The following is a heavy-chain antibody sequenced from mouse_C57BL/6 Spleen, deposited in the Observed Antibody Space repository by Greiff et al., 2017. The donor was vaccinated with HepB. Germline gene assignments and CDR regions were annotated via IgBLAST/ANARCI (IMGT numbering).Heavy chain of an antibody. CDR1: GYTFTSYW. CDR2: IHPNSGST. Sequence: VQLQQPGAELVKPGASVKLSCKASGYTFTSYWMHWVKQRPGQGLEWIGMIHPNSGSTNYNEKFKSKATLTVDKSSSTAYMQLSSLTSEDSAVYYCARCHYYGSSHYAMDYWGQGTSVTVSS. V-gene: IGHV1-64*01. D-gene: IGHD1-1*01. CDR3: ARCHYYGSSHYAMDY. J-gene: IGHJ4*01.